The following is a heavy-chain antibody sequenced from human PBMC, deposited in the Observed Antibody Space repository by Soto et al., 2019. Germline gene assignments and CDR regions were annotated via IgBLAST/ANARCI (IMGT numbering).Heavy chain of an antibody. D-gene: IGHD5-18*01. CDR3: ARASNKRGYSYGPDY. Sequence: PSETLSLTCTVSGGSISSSSYYWGWIRQPPGKGLEWIGSIYYSGSTYYNPSLKSRVTISVDTSKNQFSLKLSSVTAADTAVYYCARASNKRGYSYGPDYWGQGPLVTV. J-gene: IGHJ4*02. CDR1: GGSISSSSYY. CDR2: IYYSGST. V-gene: IGHV4-39*01.